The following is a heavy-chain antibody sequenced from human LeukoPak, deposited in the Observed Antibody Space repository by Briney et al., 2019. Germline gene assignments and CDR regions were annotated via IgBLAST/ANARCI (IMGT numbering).Heavy chain of an antibody. D-gene: IGHD3-22*01. CDR2: IYTSGST. CDR3: ARYYDSSGYYPNYYYNMDV. Sequence: PSETLSLTCTVSGGSISSYYWSWIRQPAGKGLEWIGRIYTSGSTNYNPSLKSRVTMSVDTSKNQFSLKLSSVTAADTAVYYCARYYDSSGYYPNYYYNMDVWGKGTTVTVSS. CDR1: GGSISSYY. J-gene: IGHJ6*03. V-gene: IGHV4-4*07.